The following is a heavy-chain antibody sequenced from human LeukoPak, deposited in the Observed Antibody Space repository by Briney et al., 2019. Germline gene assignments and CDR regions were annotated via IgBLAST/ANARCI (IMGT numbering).Heavy chain of an antibody. CDR3: AKDGDIVVVVVYDY. V-gene: IGHV3-23*01. CDR1: GFTFSSYV. J-gene: IGHJ4*02. CDR2: ISGSGGST. Sequence: GGSLRLSCAASGFTFSSYVMSWVRQAPGKGLEWVSAISGSGGSTYYADSVKGRFTISRDNSKNTLYLQMNSLRAEDTAVYYCAKDGDIVVVVVYDYWGQGTLVTVSS. D-gene: IGHD2-15*01.